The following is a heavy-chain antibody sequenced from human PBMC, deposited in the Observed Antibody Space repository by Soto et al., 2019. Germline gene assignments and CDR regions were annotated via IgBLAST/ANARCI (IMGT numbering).Heavy chain of an antibody. CDR1: GFTFSSYA. V-gene: IGHV3-23*01. Sequence: GGSLRLSCAASGFTFSSYAMSWVRQAPGKGLEWVSAISGSGGSTYYADSVKGRFTISRDNSKNTLYLQMNSLRAEDTAVYYCAKCLEVTYYYYGMDVWGQGTTVTVSS. D-gene: IGHD4-4*01. CDR3: AKCLEVTYYYYGMDV. CDR2: ISGSGGST. J-gene: IGHJ6*02.